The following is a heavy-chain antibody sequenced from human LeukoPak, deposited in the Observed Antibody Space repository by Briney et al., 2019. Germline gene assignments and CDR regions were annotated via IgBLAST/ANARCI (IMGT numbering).Heavy chain of an antibody. V-gene: IGHV3-23*01. D-gene: IGHD5-18*01. J-gene: IGHJ4*02. CDR1: GFTFSSYA. Sequence: GGSLRLSCAASGFTFSSYAMSWVRQTPGKGLEWVSAISGSGGSTYYADSVKGRFTISRDNSKNTLYLQMNSLRAEDTAVYYCAKDGYSYGVFYLDYWGQGTLVTVSS. CDR3: AKDGYSYGVFYLDY. CDR2: ISGSGGST.